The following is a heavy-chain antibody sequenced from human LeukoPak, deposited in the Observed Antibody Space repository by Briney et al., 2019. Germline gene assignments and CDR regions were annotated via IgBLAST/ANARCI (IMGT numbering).Heavy chain of an antibody. J-gene: IGHJ4*02. D-gene: IGHD5-18*01. CDR1: GFIFKNFG. V-gene: IGHV3-30*02. CDR3: AKDPNHTAMVD. CDR2: IRYDGSRT. Sequence: GGSLRLSCAASGFIFKNFGMYWVRQAPGKGLDWVAFIRYDGSRTYYTDSVKGRFTISRDNSNNTLYLQMNSLRAEDTAVYYCAKDPNHTAMVDWGQGTLVTVSS.